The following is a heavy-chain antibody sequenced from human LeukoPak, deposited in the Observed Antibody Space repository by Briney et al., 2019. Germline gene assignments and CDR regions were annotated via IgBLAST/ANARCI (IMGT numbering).Heavy chain of an antibody. D-gene: IGHD3-16*02. CDR3: AKDPVVWGSYRYTPFDY. CDR2: ISGSGDSS. J-gene: IGHJ4*02. CDR1: GSTFSSYA. Sequence: QPGGSLRLSCAASGSTFSSYAMSWVRQAPGKGLEWVSAISGSGDSSYYADSVKGRFTLSRDNSKNTLYLQMNSLRAEDTAVYYCAKDPVVWGSYRYTPFDYWGQGTLVTVSS. V-gene: IGHV3-23*01.